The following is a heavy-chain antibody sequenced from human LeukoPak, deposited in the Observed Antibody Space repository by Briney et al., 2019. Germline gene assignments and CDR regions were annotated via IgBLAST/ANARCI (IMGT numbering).Heavy chain of an antibody. D-gene: IGHD5-18*01. CDR2: VNPDSGGT. CDR1: GFTFTGYY. CDR3: ARGKVLDTAMPRYNWFDP. V-gene: IGHV1-2*02. Sequence: ASVKVSCTASGFTFTGYYMHWVRQAPGQGLEWMGWVNPDSGGTRYAQKFQGRVTMTRDTSINTAYMELTRLRSDDTAVYYCARGKVLDTAMPRYNWFDPWGQGTLVTVSS. J-gene: IGHJ5*02.